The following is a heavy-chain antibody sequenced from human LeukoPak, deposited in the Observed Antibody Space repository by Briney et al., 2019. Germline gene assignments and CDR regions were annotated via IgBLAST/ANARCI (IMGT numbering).Heavy chain of an antibody. D-gene: IGHD3-16*01. J-gene: IGHJ6*02. CDR3: TTLPGGYYYYYGMDV. CDR1: GFTFSNAW. CDR2: IKSKTDGGTT. V-gene: IGHV3-15*01. Sequence: PGGSLRLSCAASGFTFSNAWSSWVRQAPGKGLEWGGRIKSKTDGGTTDYAAPVKGRFTISRDDSKNTLYLQMNSLKTADTAVYYCTTLPGGYYYYYGMDVWGQGTTVTVSS.